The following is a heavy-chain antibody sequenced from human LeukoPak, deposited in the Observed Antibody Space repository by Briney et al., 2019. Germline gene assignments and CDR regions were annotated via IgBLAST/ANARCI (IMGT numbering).Heavy chain of an antibody. V-gene: IGHV3-21*04. CDR3: AKDQLRYFDWLLPTLHYFDY. J-gene: IGHJ4*02. CDR1: GFTFSSYS. D-gene: IGHD3-9*01. CDR2: ISSSSGYI. Sequence: GGSLRLSCAASGFTFSSYSMNWVRQAPGKGLEWVSSISSSSGYIYYADSVKGRFTISRDNSKNTLYLQMNSLRAEDTAVYYCAKDQLRYFDWLLPTLHYFDYWGQGTLVTVSS.